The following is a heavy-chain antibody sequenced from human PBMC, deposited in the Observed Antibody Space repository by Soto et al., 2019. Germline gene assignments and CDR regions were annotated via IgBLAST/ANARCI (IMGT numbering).Heavy chain of an antibody. Sequence: GGSLRLSCAASGLTFSSYAMSWVRQAPGKGLEWVSAISGSGGSTYYADSVKGRFTISRDNSKNTLYLQMNSLRAEDTAVYYCARVYFDWYVDYWGQGTLVTVSS. D-gene: IGHD3-9*01. V-gene: IGHV3-23*01. CDR3: ARVYFDWYVDY. CDR1: GLTFSSYA. CDR2: ISGSGGST. J-gene: IGHJ4*02.